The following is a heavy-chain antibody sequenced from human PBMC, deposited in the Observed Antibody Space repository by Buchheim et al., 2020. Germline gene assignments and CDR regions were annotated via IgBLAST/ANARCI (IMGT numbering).Heavy chain of an antibody. Sequence: QVQLQESGPGLVKPSGTLSLTCAVSGGSITSSHWWTWLRQPPGKGLEWIGEIYHTGASNYKASLRSRGTISVDKSKNQFSLRVNSVTAADTAVYYCAEKTTAMAPFHSWGQGTL. V-gene: IGHV4-4*02. J-gene: IGHJ4*02. CDR2: IYHTGAS. CDR3: AEKTTAMAPFHS. D-gene: IGHD5-18*01. CDR1: GGSITSSHW.